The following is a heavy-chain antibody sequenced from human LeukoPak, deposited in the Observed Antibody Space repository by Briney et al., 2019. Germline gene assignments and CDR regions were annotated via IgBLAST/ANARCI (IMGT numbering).Heavy chain of an antibody. J-gene: IGHJ4*02. CDR1: GYTFTGYY. CDR2: INPNSGGT. D-gene: IGHD4-11*01. V-gene: IGHV1-2*02. Sequence: ASVRVSCKASGYTFTGYYMHWVRQAPGQGLEWMGWINPNSGGTNYAQKFQGRVTMTRDTSISTAYMELSRLRSDDTAVYYCARGPVYSNYVGYWGQGTLVTVSS. CDR3: ARGPVYSNYVGY.